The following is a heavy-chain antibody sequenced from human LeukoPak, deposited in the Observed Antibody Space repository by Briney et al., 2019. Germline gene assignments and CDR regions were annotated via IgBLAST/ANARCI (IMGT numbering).Heavy chain of an antibody. Sequence: PGGSLRLSCAASGFTFSSYAMSWVRQAPGKGLEWVSAISGSGGSTYYADSVKGRFTISRDNSKNTLYLQMNSLRAEDTAVYYCAKLHSSGYYPRWYFDYWGQGTLVTVSS. V-gene: IGHV3-23*01. CDR2: ISGSGGST. CDR3: AKLHSSGYYPRWYFDY. CDR1: GFTFSSYA. J-gene: IGHJ4*02. D-gene: IGHD3-22*01.